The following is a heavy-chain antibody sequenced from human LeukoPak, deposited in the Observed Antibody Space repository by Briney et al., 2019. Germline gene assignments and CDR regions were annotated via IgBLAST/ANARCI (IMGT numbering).Heavy chain of an antibody. CDR3: ARDSEAAVNDY. J-gene: IGHJ4*02. Sequence: ASVNVSCKASGYTFTSYAMHWVRQAPGQRLEWMGWINAGNGNTKYSQKLQGRVTITRDTSASTAYMELSSLRSEDTAVYYCARDSEAAVNDYWGQGTLVTVSS. CDR2: INAGNGNT. CDR1: GYTFTSYA. D-gene: IGHD6-13*01. V-gene: IGHV1-3*01.